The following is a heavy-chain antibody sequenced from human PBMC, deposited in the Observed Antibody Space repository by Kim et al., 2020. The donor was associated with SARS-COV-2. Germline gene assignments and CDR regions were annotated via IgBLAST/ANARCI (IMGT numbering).Heavy chain of an antibody. D-gene: IGHD6-19*01. CDR3: ARTYSSAWGAYYYGMDV. CDR1: GGSISTYY. J-gene: IGHJ6*02. Sequence: SETLSLTCTVSGGSISTYYWSWIRQPPGKGLEWIGYIYYSESTNYTPSLKSRVNMSVDTSKNQFSLKLSSVTAADTAVYYCARTYSSAWGAYYYGMDVWGQGTTVTVSS. V-gene: IGHV4-59*13. CDR2: IYYSEST.